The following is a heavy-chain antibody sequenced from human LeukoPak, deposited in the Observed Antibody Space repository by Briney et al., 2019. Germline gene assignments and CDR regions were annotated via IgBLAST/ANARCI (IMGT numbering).Heavy chain of an antibody. J-gene: IGHJ5*02. CDR1: GLTVNSNY. D-gene: IGHD6-19*01. Sequence: GGSLRLSCAASGLTVNSNYMNWVRQAPGKGLQWVSVIYSGGTTYYADSVKGRFTISRDNAKNSLYLQMNSLRAEDTAVYYCARVIAVAGLYWFDPWGQGTLVTVSS. CDR3: ARVIAVAGLYWFDP. CDR2: IYSGGTT. V-gene: IGHV3-53*01.